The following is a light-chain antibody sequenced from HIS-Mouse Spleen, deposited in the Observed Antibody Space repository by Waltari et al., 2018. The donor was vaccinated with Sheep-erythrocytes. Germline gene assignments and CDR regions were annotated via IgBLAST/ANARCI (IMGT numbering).Light chain of an antibody. CDR3: SSYAGSNNWV. V-gene: IGLV2-8*01. J-gene: IGLJ3*02. Sequence: QFALTPPPSAPGSPGQAVTISCTGTSSAVVGSNYVSWYQQHPGKAPHLMFYEVSKRPSGVPDRFSGSKSGNTASLTVSGLQAEDEADYYCSSYAGSNNWVFGGGTKLTVL. CDR2: EVS. CDR1: SSAVVGSNY.